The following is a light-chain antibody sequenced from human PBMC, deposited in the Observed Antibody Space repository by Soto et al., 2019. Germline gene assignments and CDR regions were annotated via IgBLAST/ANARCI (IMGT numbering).Light chain of an antibody. CDR3: QQSYSTPPT. CDR2: TSS. CDR1: QTIGRN. V-gene: IGKV1-39*01. J-gene: IGKJ1*01. Sequence: DIQMTQSPASLSASIGDRVTISCRASQTIGRNLNWYQQKPGKAPTLLMFTSSSLQSGVPSRFSGSGSGTDFILTTSSLQPEDFATYYCQQSYSTPPTFGQGTKVDIK.